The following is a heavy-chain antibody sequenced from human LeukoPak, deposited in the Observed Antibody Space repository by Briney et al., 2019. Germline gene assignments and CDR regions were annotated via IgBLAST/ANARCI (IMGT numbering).Heavy chain of an antibody. CDR2: INPNSGGT. J-gene: IGHJ4*02. CDR3: AGLQYWDGCNYLNY. V-gene: IGHV1-2*02. Sequence: GASVKVSCKASGYXFTGYYIHWVRQAPGQGLEWMGWINPNSGGTNYAQKFQGRVTMTRDTSISTAYMELSRLRSDDTAVYYCAGLQYWDGCNYLNYWGQGTLVTVSS. D-gene: IGHD5-24*01. CDR1: GYXFTGYY.